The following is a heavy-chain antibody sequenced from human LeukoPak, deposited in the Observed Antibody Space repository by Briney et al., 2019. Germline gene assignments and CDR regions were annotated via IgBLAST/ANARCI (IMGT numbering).Heavy chain of an antibody. V-gene: IGHV3-23*01. J-gene: IGHJ3*02. CDR2: ISGSGVST. CDR3: AKDDGSSGAFDI. CDR1: GFTFSTYA. Sequence: GGSLRLSCAASGFTFSTYAMGWVRQAPGKGLEWVSAISGSGVSTFYADSVKGRFTISRDNSKNTLYLQMNSLRAEDTAVYYCAKDDGSSGAFDIWGQGTMVTVSS.